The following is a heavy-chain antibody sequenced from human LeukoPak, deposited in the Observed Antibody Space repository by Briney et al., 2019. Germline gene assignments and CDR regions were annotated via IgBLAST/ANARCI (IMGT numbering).Heavy chain of an antibody. Sequence: PGGSLRLSCAASGFTFSSYSMNWVRQAPGKGLEWVSSISSSSSYVYYADSVKGRFTISRDNAKNSLYLQMNSLRAEDTAVYYCARDYMNDYGGNSPDVWGQGTTVTVSS. CDR3: ARDYMNDYGGNSPDV. CDR2: ISSSSSYV. CDR1: GFTFSSYS. V-gene: IGHV3-21*01. D-gene: IGHD4-23*01. J-gene: IGHJ6*02.